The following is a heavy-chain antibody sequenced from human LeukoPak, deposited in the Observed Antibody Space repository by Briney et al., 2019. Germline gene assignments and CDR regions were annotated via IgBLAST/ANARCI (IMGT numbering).Heavy chain of an antibody. D-gene: IGHD6-13*01. Sequence: GGSLRHSCAASGFTFSSYSMNWVRQAPGKGLEWVSSISSSSSYIYYADSVKGRFTISRDNAKNSLYLQMNSLRAEDTAVYYCARPYSSSWTSDYWGQGTLVTVSS. J-gene: IGHJ4*02. CDR2: ISSSSSYI. CDR1: GFTFSSYS. V-gene: IGHV3-21*01. CDR3: ARPYSSSWTSDY.